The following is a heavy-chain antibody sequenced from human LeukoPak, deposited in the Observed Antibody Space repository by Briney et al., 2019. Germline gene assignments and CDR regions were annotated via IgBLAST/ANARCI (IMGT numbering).Heavy chain of an antibody. CDR1: GFTFSTYW. CDR3: AKDGVYDTSGQGGWFDP. CDR2: ISGSGGST. V-gene: IGHV3-23*01. D-gene: IGHD3-22*01. Sequence: GGSLRLSCAASGFTFSTYWMHWVRQAPGKGLVWVSAISGSGGSTYYADSVKGRFTISRDNSKNTLYLQMNSLRAEDTAVYYCAKDGVYDTSGQGGWFDPWGQGTLVTVSS. J-gene: IGHJ5*02.